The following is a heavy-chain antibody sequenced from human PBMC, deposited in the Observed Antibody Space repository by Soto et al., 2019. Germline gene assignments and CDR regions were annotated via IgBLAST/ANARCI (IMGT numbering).Heavy chain of an antibody. CDR3: ARRPLYDILTGYFDY. CDR2: IYYSGST. CDR1: GGSISSSSYY. J-gene: IGHJ4*02. Sequence: SETLSLTCTVSGGSISSSSYYWGWIRQPPGKGLEWIGSIYYSGSTYYNPSLKSRVTISVDTSKNQFSLKLSSVTAADTAVYYCARRPLYDILTGYFDYWGQGTLVTVSS. D-gene: IGHD3-9*01. V-gene: IGHV4-39*01.